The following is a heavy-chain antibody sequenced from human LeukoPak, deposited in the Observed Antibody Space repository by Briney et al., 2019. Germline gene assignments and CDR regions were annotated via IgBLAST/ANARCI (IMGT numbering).Heavy chain of an antibody. V-gene: IGHV4-59*08. Sequence: PSETLSLTCTVSGGSISSYYWSWIRQPPGKGLEWIGYIYYSGSTNYNPSLKSRVTISVDTSKNQFSLKLSSVTAADTAVYYCARHLFTTVVTPIRWFDPWGQGTLVTVSS. J-gene: IGHJ5*02. CDR1: GGSISSYY. D-gene: IGHD4-23*01. CDR2: IYYSGST. CDR3: ARHLFTTVVTPIRWFDP.